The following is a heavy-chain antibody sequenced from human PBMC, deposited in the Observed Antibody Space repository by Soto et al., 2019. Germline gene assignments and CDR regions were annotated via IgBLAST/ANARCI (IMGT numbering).Heavy chain of an antibody. V-gene: IGHV3-23*01. D-gene: IGHD3-22*01. CDR3: AKSSRIVVLIHFDY. CDR2: TSGSGGST. J-gene: IGHJ4*02. Sequence: GGSLRLSCAASGFTFSSSAMSWARHAPGKGLEWVSATSGSGGSTYYAASVKGRFTISSDNSKNTLYRQMNSLRAEDTAVYYCAKSSRIVVLIHFDYWAQGTLVTVYS. CDR1: GFTFSSSA.